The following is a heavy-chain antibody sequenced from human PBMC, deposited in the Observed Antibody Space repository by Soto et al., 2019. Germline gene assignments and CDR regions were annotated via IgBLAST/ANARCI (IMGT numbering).Heavy chain of an antibody. V-gene: IGHV4-4*07. J-gene: IGHJ5*02. D-gene: IGHD1-1*01. CDR3: VRDGTKTLRDWFDP. CDR2: TYATGTT. CDR1: GASISGYY. Sequence: SETLSLTCTVSGASISGYYWSWIRKSAGKGLEWIGRTYATGTTDYNPSLKSRVMMSVDTSKKQFSLKLRSVTAADTAVYYCVRDGTKTLRDWFDPWGQGISVTVSS.